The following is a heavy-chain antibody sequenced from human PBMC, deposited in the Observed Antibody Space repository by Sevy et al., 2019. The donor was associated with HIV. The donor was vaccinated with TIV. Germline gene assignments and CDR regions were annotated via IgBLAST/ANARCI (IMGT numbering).Heavy chain of an antibody. Sequence: GGSLRLSCAASGFTFSSYAMHWVRQAPGKGLEWVAVISYDGSNKYYADSVKGRFTISRDNSKNTLYLQMNSLRAEDTAVYYYARGGYYYGSGAQIGYYGMDVWGQGTTVTVSS. CDR1: GFTFSSYA. J-gene: IGHJ6*02. D-gene: IGHD3-10*01. CDR3: ARGGYYYGSGAQIGYYGMDV. CDR2: ISYDGSNK. V-gene: IGHV3-30-3*01.